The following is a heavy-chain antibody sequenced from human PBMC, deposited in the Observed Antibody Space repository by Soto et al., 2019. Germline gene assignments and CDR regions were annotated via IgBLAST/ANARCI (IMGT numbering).Heavy chain of an antibody. CDR1: GYTFTSYG. CDR3: ARDLYYYDSSGYSHDY. V-gene: IGHV1-18*01. D-gene: IGHD3-22*01. Sequence: GASVKVSCKASGYTFTSYGISWVRQAPGQGLEWMGWISAYNGNTNYAQKLQGRVTMTTDTSTSTAYMELRSLRSDDTAVYYCARDLYYYDSSGYSHDYWGQGTLVTVSS. CDR2: ISAYNGNT. J-gene: IGHJ4*02.